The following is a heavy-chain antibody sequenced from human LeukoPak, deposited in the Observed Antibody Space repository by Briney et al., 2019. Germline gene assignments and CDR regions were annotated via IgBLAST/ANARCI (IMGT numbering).Heavy chain of an antibody. CDR2: INPNSGGT. CDR3: ARDSQTTDIVVVPAAIGPWFDP. CDR1: GYTFTGYY. V-gene: IGHV1-2*02. J-gene: IGHJ5*02. D-gene: IGHD2-2*02. Sequence: GASVKVSCKASGYTFTGYYMHWVRQAPGQGLEWMGWINPNSGGTNYAQKFQGRVTMTRDTSISTAYMELSRLRSDDTAVYYCARDSQTTDIVVVPAAIGPWFDPWGQGTLVTVSS.